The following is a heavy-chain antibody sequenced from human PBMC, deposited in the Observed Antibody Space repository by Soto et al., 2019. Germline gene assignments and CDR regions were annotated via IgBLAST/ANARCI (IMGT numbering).Heavy chain of an antibody. D-gene: IGHD2-2*01. CDR3: ARSPPSQDIVVVPAAEFDAFDI. CDR2: IYYSGST. V-gene: IGHV4-30-4*01. Sequence: SETLSLTCTLSGGSISSGDYYWSWIRQPPGKGLEWIGYIYYSGSTYYNPSLKSRVTISVDTSKNQFSLKLSSVTAADTAVYYCARSPPSQDIVVVPAAEFDAFDIWGQGTMVTVSS. CDR1: GGSISSGDYY. J-gene: IGHJ3*02.